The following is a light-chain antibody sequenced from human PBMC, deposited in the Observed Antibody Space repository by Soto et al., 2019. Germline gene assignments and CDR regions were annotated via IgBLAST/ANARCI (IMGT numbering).Light chain of an antibody. V-gene: IGLV2-23*01. Sequence: QSALTQPASVSGSPGQSITISCTGTSSNVGSYNLVSWYQQHPGEAPKLMIYEASKRPSGVSNRFSGCKSGNTASLTISGLQAEDEADYYCCSYAGSDTMIFGGGTKLTVL. CDR2: EAS. CDR1: SSNVGSYNL. J-gene: IGLJ2*01. CDR3: CSYAGSDTMI.